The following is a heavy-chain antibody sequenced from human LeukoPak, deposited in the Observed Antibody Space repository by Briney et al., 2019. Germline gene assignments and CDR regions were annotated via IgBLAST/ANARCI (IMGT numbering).Heavy chain of an antibody. Sequence: AGSLRLSSAVSGFTFSDHYMDWVRQAPGQGLEWVGRSRNRAKSYTTDYAASVKGRFTISRDDSKSTLYLQMNSLETEDTAVYYCSRDATGDHWGQGTLVSVSS. CDR1: GFTFSDHY. CDR2: SRNRAKSYTT. V-gene: IGHV3-72*01. CDR3: SRDATGDH. J-gene: IGHJ4*02.